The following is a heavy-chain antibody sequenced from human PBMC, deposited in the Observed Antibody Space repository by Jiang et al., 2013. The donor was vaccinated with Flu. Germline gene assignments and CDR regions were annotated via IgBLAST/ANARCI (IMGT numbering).Heavy chain of an antibody. J-gene: IGHJ4*02. V-gene: IGHV4-34*01. CDR2: SQSYGST. CDR3: ARVRLVGRWPYYFDY. Sequence: TCAVYGGSFSGYYWSWIRQPHGKGLEWIGESQSYGSTNYNRTLKSRVTISVDTSKNQFSLKLSSVTAADTAVYYCARVRLVGRWPYYFDYWGQGTLVTVSS. D-gene: IGHD2-8*02. CDR1: GGSFSGYY.